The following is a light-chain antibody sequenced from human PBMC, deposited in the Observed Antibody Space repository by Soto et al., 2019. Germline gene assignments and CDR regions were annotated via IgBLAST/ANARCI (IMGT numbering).Light chain of an antibody. J-gene: IGKJ5*01. V-gene: IGKV1-5*03. Sequence: IQMTQSPSTLPASVGDRVTITCQAGRTSSNWLAWYQQKPGKAPKLLIHKASSLESGVPSRFSGSGSGTHFTFTISSLQAEDIGTYYCQQYDILPITFGRGTRLEIK. CDR1: RTSSNW. CDR3: QQYDILPIT. CDR2: KAS.